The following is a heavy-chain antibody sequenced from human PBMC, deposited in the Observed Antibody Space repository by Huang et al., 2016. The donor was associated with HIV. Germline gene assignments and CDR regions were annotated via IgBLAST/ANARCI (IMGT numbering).Heavy chain of an antibody. Sequence: EVQLVESGGGLVQPGGSLRLSCAASGFTFINYWMHWVRQVPGKGLLWVSRVESDGTYKIYADSVKGRFTISRDNAKNTVYLQMNSLTDDDTAVYYCARGGFNHAFDIWGQGTGVTVSS. V-gene: IGHV3-74*01. CDR1: GFTFINYW. D-gene: IGHD3-10*01. CDR2: VESDGTYK. J-gene: IGHJ3*02. CDR3: ARGGFNHAFDI.